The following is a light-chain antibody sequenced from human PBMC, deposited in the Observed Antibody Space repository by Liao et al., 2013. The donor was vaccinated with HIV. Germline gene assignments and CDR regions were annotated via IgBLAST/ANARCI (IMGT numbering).Light chain of an antibody. V-gene: IGLV3-21*01. J-gene: IGLJ2*01. CDR2: YDS. CDR3: YSTDSSGNDRV. Sequence: SYVLTQPPSVSVAPGKTARITCGGNNIGSKSVHWYQQKPGQAPVLVIYYDSDRPSGIPERFSGSSSGTMATLTISGAQVEDEADYYCYSTDSSGNDRVFGGGTKLTVL. CDR1: NIGSKS.